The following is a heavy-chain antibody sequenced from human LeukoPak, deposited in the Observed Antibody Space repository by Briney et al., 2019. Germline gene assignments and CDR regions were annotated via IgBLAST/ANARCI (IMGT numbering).Heavy chain of an antibody. CDR1: GYSFSNYW. CDR3: ARQYGRPFDY. D-gene: IGHD4-17*01. V-gene: IGHV5-51*01. Sequence: GESLKISRKGSGYSFSNYWIGWVRQMPGTGLEVMGIIYPGDSDTRLSPSFQGQVTISVDESINTAYLQWSSLEASDTAMYYCARQYGRPFDYWGQGTLVTVSS. J-gene: IGHJ4*02. CDR2: IYPGDSDT.